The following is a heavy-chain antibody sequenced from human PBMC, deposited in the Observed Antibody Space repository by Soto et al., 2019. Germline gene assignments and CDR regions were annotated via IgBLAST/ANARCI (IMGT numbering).Heavy chain of an antibody. CDR1: GFTFTSAW. CDR2: IKSKHDGGTT. J-gene: IGHJ5*02. V-gene: IGHV3-15*01. CDR3: TTGRLGT. Sequence: GGSLRLSCAASGFTFTSAWMSWVRQLPGKGLEWVGRIKSKHDGGTTEYAVPVNGRFTISRDDSRDTLYLQMNSLKTEDTAVYYCTTGRLGTWGQGTLFTVSS.